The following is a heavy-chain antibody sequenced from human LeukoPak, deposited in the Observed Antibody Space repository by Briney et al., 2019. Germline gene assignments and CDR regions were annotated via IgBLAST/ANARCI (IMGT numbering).Heavy chain of an antibody. V-gene: IGHV4-39*07. J-gene: IGHJ4*02. Sequence: SETLSLTCTVSGGSISSSSYYWGWIRQPPGKGLEWIGSIYYSGSTYYNPSLKSRVAISVDTSKNQFSLKLSSVTAADTAVYYCARGRDYYDSSGCLGRWGQGTLVTVSS. CDR2: IYYSGST. CDR3: ARGRDYYDSSGCLGR. CDR1: GGSISSSSYY. D-gene: IGHD3-22*01.